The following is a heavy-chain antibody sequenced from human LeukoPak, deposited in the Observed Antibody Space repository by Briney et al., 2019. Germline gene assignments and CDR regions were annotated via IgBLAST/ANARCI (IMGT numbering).Heavy chain of an antibody. Sequence: ASVKVSCKASGYTFTSYYMHWVRQAPGQGREGMGIINPRGGSTSYAQKFQGRVTMTRDTSTSTVYMELSSLRSEDTAVYYCARDRCGGDCYLFDYWGQGTLVTVSS. CDR1: GYTFTSYY. CDR2: INPRGGST. D-gene: IGHD2-21*01. J-gene: IGHJ4*02. V-gene: IGHV1-46*03. CDR3: ARDRCGGDCYLFDY.